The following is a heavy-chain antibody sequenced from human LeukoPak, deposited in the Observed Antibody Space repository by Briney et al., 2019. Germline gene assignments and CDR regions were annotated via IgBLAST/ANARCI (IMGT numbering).Heavy chain of an antibody. D-gene: IGHD3-10*01. J-gene: IGHJ4*02. V-gene: IGHV3-21*04. CDR2: ISSSSSYI. CDR1: GFTFSSYS. Sequence: GGSLRLSCAASGFTFSSYSMNWVRQAPGKGLEWVSSISSSSSYIYYADSVKGRFTISRDNAKNSLYLQMNSLRAEDTAVYYCAKDVTLWFGGENWGQGTLVTVSS. CDR3: AKDVTLWFGGEN.